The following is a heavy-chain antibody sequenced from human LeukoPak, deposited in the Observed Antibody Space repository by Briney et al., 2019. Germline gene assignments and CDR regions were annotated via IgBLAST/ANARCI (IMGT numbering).Heavy chain of an antibody. Sequence: GASVKVSCKVSGYTLTELSMHWVRQAPGKGLEWMGGFDPEDGETTYAQKFQGRVTMTEDTSTDTAYMELSSLRSEDTAVYYCATVCGGDCYRAFDIWGQGTIVTVSS. V-gene: IGHV1-24*01. CDR2: FDPEDGET. CDR1: GYTLTELS. J-gene: IGHJ3*02. CDR3: ATVCGGDCYRAFDI. D-gene: IGHD2-21*02.